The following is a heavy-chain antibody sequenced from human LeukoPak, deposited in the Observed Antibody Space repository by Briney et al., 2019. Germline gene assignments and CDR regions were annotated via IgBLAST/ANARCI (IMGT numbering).Heavy chain of an antibody. CDR2: ISSSSSYI. CDR1: GFTFSSYS. V-gene: IGHV3-21*01. J-gene: IGHJ6*02. Sequence: GGSLRLSCAASGFTFSSYSMNWVRQAPGKGLEWVSSISSSSSYIYYADSVKGRFTISRDNAKNSLYLQMNGLRAEDTAVYYCARDRKRGYSYSPGMDVWGQGTTVTVSS. D-gene: IGHD5-18*01. CDR3: ARDRKRGYSYSPGMDV.